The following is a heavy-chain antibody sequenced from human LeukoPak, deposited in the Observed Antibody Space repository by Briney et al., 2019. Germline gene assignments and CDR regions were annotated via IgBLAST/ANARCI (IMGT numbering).Heavy chain of an antibody. CDR3: ARDSSGWNYFDY. CDR2: ISWNSGSI. CDR1: GFTFDDYA. J-gene: IGHJ4*02. Sequence: AGGSLRLSCAASGFTFDDYAMHWVRQAPGKGLEWVSGISWNSGSIGYADSVKGRFTISRDNAKNSLYLQMNSLRAEDTAVYYCARDSSGWNYFDYWGQGTLVTVSS. D-gene: IGHD6-19*01. V-gene: IGHV3-9*01.